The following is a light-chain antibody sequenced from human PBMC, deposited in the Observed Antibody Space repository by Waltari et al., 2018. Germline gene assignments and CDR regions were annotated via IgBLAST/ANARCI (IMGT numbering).Light chain of an antibody. V-gene: IGLV1-44*01. CDR1: SPNIGSNT. J-gene: IGLJ3*02. CDR2: SND. CDR3: AAWDDSLNGVV. Sequence: SVLTQPPSASGTPGQRVTISCSGSSPNIGSNTVNWYQQLPGTAPKLLIYSNDQGPSGVPDRFSGSKSGTSASLAISGLQSEDEADYYCAAWDDSLNGVVFGGGTKLTVL.